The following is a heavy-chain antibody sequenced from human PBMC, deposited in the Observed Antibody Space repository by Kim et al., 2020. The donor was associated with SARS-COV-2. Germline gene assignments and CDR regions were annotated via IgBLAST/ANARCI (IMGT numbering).Heavy chain of an antibody. CDR3: ARWFDYGDYDY. D-gene: IGHD4-17*01. Sequence: TNYAQKLQGRVTMTTDTATSTAYMELRSLRSDDTAVYYCARWFDYGDYDYWGQGTLVTVSS. CDR2: T. J-gene: IGHJ4*02. V-gene: IGHV1-18*01.